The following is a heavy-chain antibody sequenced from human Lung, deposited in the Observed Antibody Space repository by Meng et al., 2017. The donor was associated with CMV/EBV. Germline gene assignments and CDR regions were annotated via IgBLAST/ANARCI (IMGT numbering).Heavy chain of an antibody. Sequence: ASXXVSXKASGYTFTSYYMHWVRQAPGQGLEWMEIINPSGGSTTYAQKFQGRVTMTRDTSTSTVYMELSSLRSEDTAVYYCARDRYQYYYLHSWGQGTLVNGAS. D-gene: IGHD3-10*02. CDR3: ARDRYQYYYLHS. V-gene: IGHV1-46*01. J-gene: IGHJ4*02. CDR1: GYTFTSYY. CDR2: INPSGGST.